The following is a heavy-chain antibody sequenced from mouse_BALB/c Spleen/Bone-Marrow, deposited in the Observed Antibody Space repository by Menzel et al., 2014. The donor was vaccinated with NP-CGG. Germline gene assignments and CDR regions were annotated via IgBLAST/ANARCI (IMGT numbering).Heavy chain of an antibody. V-gene: IGHV5-15*02. Sequence: EVKLVESGGGLVQPGGSRKLSCAASGFTFSDYGMAWVRPAPGKGPERVAFISNLAYSIYYTDTVTGRFTISRENAKNTLYLEMSSLRSEDTAMYYCARALAYGSSFDYWGQGTTLTVSS. CDR3: ARALAYGSSFDY. CDR1: GFTFSDYG. J-gene: IGHJ2*01. D-gene: IGHD1-1*01. CDR2: ISNLAYSI.